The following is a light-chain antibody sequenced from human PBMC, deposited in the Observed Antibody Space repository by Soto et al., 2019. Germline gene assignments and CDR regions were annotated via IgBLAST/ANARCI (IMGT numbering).Light chain of an antibody. CDR3: QQYNNWPAT. CDR1: QSVSSN. J-gene: IGKJ1*01. Sequence: EIVMTQSPATLSVSPGERATLSCRASQSVSSNLAWYQQKPGQAPRLLIYGASTRATGIPARFSGSGSGTEFTLTISSLQSEDLAVYCCQQYNNWPATFGQGTKVEIK. CDR2: GAS. V-gene: IGKV3-15*01.